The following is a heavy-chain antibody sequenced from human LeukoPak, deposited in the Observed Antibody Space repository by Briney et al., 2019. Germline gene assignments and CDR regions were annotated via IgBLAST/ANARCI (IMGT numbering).Heavy chain of an antibody. J-gene: IGHJ4*02. CDR1: GFTLSSYG. V-gene: IGHV3-30*02. CDR3: AKIGGRSGYYLSADN. D-gene: IGHD3-22*01. Sequence: AGGSLRLSCVASGFTLSSYGMHWVRQAPGKGLEWVAFIRYDGSNKYYADSVKGRFTISRDNSKNTLCLQMNSLRPEDTAVYYCAKIGGRSGYYLSADNWGQGTLVTVSS. CDR2: IRYDGSNK.